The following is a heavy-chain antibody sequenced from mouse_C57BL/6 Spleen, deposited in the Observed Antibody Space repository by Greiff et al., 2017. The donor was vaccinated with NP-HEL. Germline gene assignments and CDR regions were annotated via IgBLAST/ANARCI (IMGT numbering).Heavy chain of an antibody. D-gene: IGHD2-4*01. J-gene: IGHJ4*01. Sequence: QVQLQQPGAELVRPGTSVKLSCKASGYTFTSYWMHWVKQRPGQGLEWIGVIDPSDSYTNYNQKFKGKATLTVDTSSSTAYMQLSSLTSEDSAVYYCARALLYYDYDEEHWGQGTSVTVSS. CDR1: GYTFTSYW. CDR3: ARALLYYDYDEEH. CDR2: IDPSDSYT. V-gene: IGHV1-59*01.